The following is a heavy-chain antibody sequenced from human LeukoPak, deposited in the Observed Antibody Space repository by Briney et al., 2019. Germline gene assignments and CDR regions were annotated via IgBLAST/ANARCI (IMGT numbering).Heavy chain of an antibody. V-gene: IGHV4-4*07. J-gene: IGHJ3*02. CDR2: IYTRGST. Sequence: TTSETLSLTCTVSGGSINNYYWSWIRQPAGKGLEWIGRIYTRGSTNYNPSLKSRVTMSVDTSKNQFSLKLSSVTAADTAVYYCARGRYCSADICSGGDAFDIWGQGTMVPVSS. CDR1: GGSINNYY. D-gene: IGHD2-15*01. CDR3: ARGRYCSADICSGGDAFDI.